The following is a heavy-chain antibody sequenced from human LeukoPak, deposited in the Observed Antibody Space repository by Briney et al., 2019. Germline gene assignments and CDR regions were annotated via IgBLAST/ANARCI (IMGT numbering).Heavy chain of an antibody. Sequence: SETLSLTCAVSGVSISRSNWWSWVRQPPGKGLEWIGEIYHSGSTNYNPSLRSRVTISVDKSKNQFSLKLSSVTAADTAVYYCGRVYNYVWGPFDYWGQGTLVTVSS. D-gene: IGHD3-16*01. J-gene: IGHJ4*02. CDR2: IYHSGST. CDR3: GRVYNYVWGPFDY. CDR1: GVSISRSNW. V-gene: IGHV4-4*02.